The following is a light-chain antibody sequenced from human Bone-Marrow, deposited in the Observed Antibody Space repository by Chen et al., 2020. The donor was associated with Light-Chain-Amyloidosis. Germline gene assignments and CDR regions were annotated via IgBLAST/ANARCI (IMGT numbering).Light chain of an antibody. Sequence: QSALTQPASVSGPPGQSIAISCTGTSRDVGGYNYVSWYQQHPGKAPKLIIYNVSYRPSGVSNRFSGSKPDNTASLTISGLQAEDEADYYCTSYTSSGTLYVFGTGTKVTVL. CDR1: SRDVGGYNY. V-gene: IGLV2-14*03. CDR2: NVS. CDR3: TSYTSSGTLYV. J-gene: IGLJ1*01.